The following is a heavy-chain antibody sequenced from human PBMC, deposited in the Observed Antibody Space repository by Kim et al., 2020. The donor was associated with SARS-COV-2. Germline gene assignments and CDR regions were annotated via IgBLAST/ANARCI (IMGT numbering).Heavy chain of an antibody. CDR1: GYTFVNNG. V-gene: IGHV1-18*01. D-gene: IGHD2-15*01. J-gene: IGHJ4*02. Sequence: ASVKVSCKTSGYTFVNNGVTWVRQAPGRGLEWVGWINPNSGHTKYARSLLDRVIMTTDTSASTAYMELRSLRSDDTAVYYCARVSVVIPAPFDFWGQGTLVTVSS. CDR3: ARVSVVIPAPFDF. CDR2: INPNSGHT.